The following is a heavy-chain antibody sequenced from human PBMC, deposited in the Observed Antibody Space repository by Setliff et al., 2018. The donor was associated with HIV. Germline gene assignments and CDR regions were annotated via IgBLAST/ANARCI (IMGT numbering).Heavy chain of an antibody. CDR3: ARDYDSGNYFSFDY. CDR2: INPSGGST. J-gene: IGHJ4*02. Sequence: ASVKVSCKASGFTFTTYYMHWVRQAPGQGLEWMGIINPSGGSTTYAQKFQGRVTVTRDTSTSTVYMELSSLRSEDTAVYYCARDYDSGNYFSFDYWGQGTLVTVSS. D-gene: IGHD3-10*01. CDR1: GFTFTTYY. V-gene: IGHV1-46*01.